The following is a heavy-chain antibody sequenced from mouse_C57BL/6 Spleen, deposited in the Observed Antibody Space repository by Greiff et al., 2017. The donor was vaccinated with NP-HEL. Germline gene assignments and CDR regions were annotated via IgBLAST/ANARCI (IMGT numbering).Heavy chain of an antibody. CDR1: GFNIKDDY. CDR3: TYSSGSV. Sequence: EVQLQQSGAELVRPGASVKLSCTASGFNIKDDYMHWVKQRPEQGLEWIGWIDPENGDTEYASKFQGKATITADTSSNTAYLQLSSLKSEDTAVYYCTYSSGSVWGTGTTVNVSS. CDR2: IDPENGDT. D-gene: IGHD3-1*01. J-gene: IGHJ1*03. V-gene: IGHV14-4*01.